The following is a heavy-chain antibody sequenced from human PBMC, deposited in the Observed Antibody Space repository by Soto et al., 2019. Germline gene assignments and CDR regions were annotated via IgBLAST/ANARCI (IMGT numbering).Heavy chain of an antibody. D-gene: IGHD4-17*01. CDR2: MNPNSGNT. J-gene: IGHJ6*02. CDR1: GYTFTSYD. CDR3: AGTTPYYYYGMDV. Sequence: GASVKVSCKPSGYTFTSYDINWVRQATGQGLEWMGWMNPNSGNTGYAQKFQGRVTMTRNTSISTAYMELSSLGSEDTAVYYFAGTTPYYYYGMDVWGQGTTVTVSS. V-gene: IGHV1-8*01.